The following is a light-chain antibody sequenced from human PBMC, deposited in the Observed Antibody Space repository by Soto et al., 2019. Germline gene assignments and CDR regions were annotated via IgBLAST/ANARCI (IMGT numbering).Light chain of an antibody. J-gene: IGKJ1*01. CDR2: GAS. CDR1: QSVSSSY. CDR3: QQYNPWWT. Sequence: EIVLTQSPGTLSLSPGERATLSCRASQSVSSSYLAWYHQKPGQAPRLLIYGASTRATGIPARFSGSGSGTEFTLTINSLQSEDFAVYYCQQYNPWWTFGQGTKVDIK. V-gene: IGKV3-15*01.